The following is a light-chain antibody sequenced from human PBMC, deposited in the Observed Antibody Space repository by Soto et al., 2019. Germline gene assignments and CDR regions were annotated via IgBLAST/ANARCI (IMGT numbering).Light chain of an antibody. V-gene: IGLV2-14*03. J-gene: IGLJ1*01. CDR2: DVS. CDR3: CSYGSGSTLYV. Sequence: QFALTQPASLSGSPGQSITISCTGTSSDVGGYNSVSWYQQHPGKAPKVIIFDVSSRPSGVSSRFSGSKSGNTASLTISGLQAEDEADYYCCSYGSGSTLYVFGAGTKVTVL. CDR1: SSDVGGYNS.